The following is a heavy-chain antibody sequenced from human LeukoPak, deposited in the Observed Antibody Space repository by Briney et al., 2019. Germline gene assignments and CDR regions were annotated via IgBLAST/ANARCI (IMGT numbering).Heavy chain of an antibody. CDR3: AHTYSSGWFAGGAFDI. Sequence: SGPTLVNPTQTLTLTCTFSGFSLSTSGVGVGWIRQPPGKALEWLALIYWDDDKRYSPSLKSRLTITKDTSKNQVFLTMTNMDPVDTATYYCAHTYSSGWFAGGAFDIWGQGTMVTVSS. V-gene: IGHV2-5*02. CDR2: IYWDDDK. CDR1: GFSLSTSGVG. J-gene: IGHJ3*02. D-gene: IGHD6-19*01.